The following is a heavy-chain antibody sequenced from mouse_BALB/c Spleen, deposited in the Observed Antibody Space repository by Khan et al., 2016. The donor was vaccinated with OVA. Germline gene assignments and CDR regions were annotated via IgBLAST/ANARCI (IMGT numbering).Heavy chain of an antibody. CDR2: IYYSGTV. V-gene: IGHV3-5*02. CDR3: ARDYGSLYWFFDV. Sequence: EVKLLESGPGLVKPSQTVSLTCTVTGISITSGNYRWSWIRQFPGNKLEWIGNIYYSGTVTYNPSHTSRTTITRDTSKNQFFLEMNSLTAEDTATYDCARDYGSLYWFFDVWGAGTTVTVSS. D-gene: IGHD1-1*01. CDR1: GISITSGNYR. J-gene: IGHJ1*01.